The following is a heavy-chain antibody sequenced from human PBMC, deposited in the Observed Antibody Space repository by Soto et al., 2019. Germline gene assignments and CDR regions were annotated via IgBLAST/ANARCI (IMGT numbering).Heavy chain of an antibody. CDR3: TKDAEAYDFAFDK. Sequence: EVQLLESGGGLVQPGGSLRLSCATSGFSFSNYGMNWVRQAPGKGLEWVSGITKTGRSTFIADSVRGRFTISRDNLKNIMYLQMNSLRVDDTALYDCTKDAEAYDFAFDKWGQGTMVTVTS. CDR2: ITKTGRST. J-gene: IGHJ3*02. CDR1: GFSFSNYG. D-gene: IGHD3-3*01. V-gene: IGHV3-23*01.